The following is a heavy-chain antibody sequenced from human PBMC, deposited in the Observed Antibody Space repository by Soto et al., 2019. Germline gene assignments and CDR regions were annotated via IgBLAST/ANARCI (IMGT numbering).Heavy chain of an antibody. V-gene: IGHV1-69*13. Sequence: ASVKVSCKASGGTFSSYAISWVRQAPGQGLEWMGGIIPIFGTANYAQKFQGRVTITADESTSTAYMELSSLRSEDTAVYYCARPNQHIVVVTAILPYYYYGMDVWGQGTTVTVSS. CDR2: IIPIFGTA. J-gene: IGHJ6*02. CDR3: ARPNQHIVVVTAILPYYYYGMDV. CDR1: GGTFSSYA. D-gene: IGHD2-21*02.